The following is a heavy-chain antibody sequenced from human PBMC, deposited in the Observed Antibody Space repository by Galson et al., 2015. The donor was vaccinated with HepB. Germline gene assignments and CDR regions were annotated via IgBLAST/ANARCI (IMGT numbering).Heavy chain of an antibody. CDR1: GFSFSGYG. V-gene: IGHV3-33*01. CDR2: IWYDGNNK. J-gene: IGHJ6*02. Sequence: SLRLSCAASGFSFSGYGMHWVRQAPGKGLEWVAVIWYDGNNKYYADSVKGRFTISRDNSKNTLYLEMNSLRAEDTAVYYCARDGPEGDYAMDVWGQGTTVTVSS. CDR3: ARDGPEGDYAMDV.